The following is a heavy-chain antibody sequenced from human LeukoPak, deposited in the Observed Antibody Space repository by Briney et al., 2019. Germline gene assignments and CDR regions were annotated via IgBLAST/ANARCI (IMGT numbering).Heavy chain of an antibody. Sequence: GASVKVSCKALGYTFTSYAMNWFRQATGQGLEWMGWMNPNSGNRGYAQKFQGRVTISRNTSISTAYMELSSLRSEDTAVYYCARGLGDYYNRSGYYYGWFDPWGQGTLVTVSS. CDR3: ARGLGDYYNRSGYYYGWFDP. V-gene: IGHV1-8*03. D-gene: IGHD3-22*01. CDR2: MNPNSGNR. J-gene: IGHJ5*02. CDR1: GYTFTSYA.